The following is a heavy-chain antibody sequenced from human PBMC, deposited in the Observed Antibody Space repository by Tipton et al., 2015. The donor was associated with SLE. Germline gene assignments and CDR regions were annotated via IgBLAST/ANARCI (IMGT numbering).Heavy chain of an antibody. V-gene: IGHV4-59*11. CDR1: GGSISGHY. CDR3: ARHIGYGQNWFDP. Sequence: TLSLTCTVSGGSISGHYWSWIRQPPGKGVEWVSYIFYTGNTNYNPSLKSRVTISLDTSKNQLSLKLTSVTAADTAVYYCARHIGYGQNWFDPWGQGTLVTVSS. J-gene: IGHJ5*02. CDR2: IFYTGNT. D-gene: IGHD5-12*01.